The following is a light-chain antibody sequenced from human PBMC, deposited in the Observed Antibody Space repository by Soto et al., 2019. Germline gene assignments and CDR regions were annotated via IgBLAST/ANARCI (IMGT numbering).Light chain of an antibody. CDR3: GGWDDSLSGPV. Sequence: QPVLTQPPSASGTPGQRVTISCSGSSSNIGRNYVYWYRQFPGTAPKLLIQRNNQRPSGVPARFSGSKSGTSASLAISGLRSEDEADYYCGGWDDSLSGPVFGGGTKVTVL. V-gene: IGLV1-47*01. J-gene: IGLJ2*01. CDR2: RNN. CDR1: SSNIGRNY.